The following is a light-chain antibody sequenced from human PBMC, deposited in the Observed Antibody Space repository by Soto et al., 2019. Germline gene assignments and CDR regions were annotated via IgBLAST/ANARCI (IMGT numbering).Light chain of an antibody. V-gene: IGKV1-12*01. CDR2: AGS. J-gene: IGKJ5*01. CDR1: QGVNSW. Sequence: DIQLTQSPSSVSASVGDRVTITCRASQGVNSWLAWYQHSPGKAPKLLIYAGSSLQSGVPSRFSGSGSGTDSTLTISSLQPEDFATYYCQQAYSFPITFGQGTRLDIK. CDR3: QQAYSFPIT.